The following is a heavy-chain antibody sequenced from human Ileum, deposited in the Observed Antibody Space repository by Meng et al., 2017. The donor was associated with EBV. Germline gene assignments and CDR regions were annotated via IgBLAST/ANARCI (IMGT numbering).Heavy chain of an antibody. V-gene: IGHV1-3*04. CDR1: ENTFTRDP. CDR2: INTDNGET. J-gene: IGHJ4*02. CDR3: ASRPGFNIGPFDF. Sequence: QVHRARSVLEVKKPGASGDLSCNASENTFTRDPIHWMRQAPGQRPEWMGWINTDNGETEFSQKFQGRVTITRDTSATTAYMELISLRSEDTAVYYCASRPGFNIGPFDFWGQGTLVTVSS. D-gene: IGHD3/OR15-3a*01.